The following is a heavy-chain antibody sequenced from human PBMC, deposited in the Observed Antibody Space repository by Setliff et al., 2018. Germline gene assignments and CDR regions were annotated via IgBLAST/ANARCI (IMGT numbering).Heavy chain of an antibody. CDR1: GDSFSDYY. CDR3: AREATGFRAFDY. J-gene: IGHJ4*02. D-gene: IGHD3-10*01. CDR2: ISSSATSI. V-gene: IGHV3-11*04. Sequence: LSLTCAVYGDSFSDYYWSWIRQPPGKGLEWVSYISSSATSIYYADSVKGRFTISRDNTQNSLYLQMNSLRAEDTAVYYCAREATGFRAFDYWGQGTLVTVS.